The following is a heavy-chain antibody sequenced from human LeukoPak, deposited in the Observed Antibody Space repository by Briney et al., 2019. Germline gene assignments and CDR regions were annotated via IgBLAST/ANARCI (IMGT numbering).Heavy chain of an antibody. D-gene: IGHD2-15*01. J-gene: IGHJ4*02. V-gene: IGHV3-21*01. Sequence: GGSLRLSCAASGFTFSNAWMSWVRQAPGKGLEWVSSISSSSSYIYYADSVKGRFTISRDNAKNSLYLQMNSLRAEDTAVYYCARGRGGRMIEGFGFDYWGQGTLVTVSS. CDR1: GFTFSNAW. CDR3: ARGRGGRMIEGFGFDY. CDR2: ISSSSSYI.